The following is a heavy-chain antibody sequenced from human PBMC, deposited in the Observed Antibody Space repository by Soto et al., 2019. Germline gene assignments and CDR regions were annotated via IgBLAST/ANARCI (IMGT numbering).Heavy chain of an antibody. D-gene: IGHD2-21*02. J-gene: IGHJ6*02. CDR2: INAGNGNT. CDR1: GFTLTSYA. CDR3: ARGIGVCGGDCYPPPLHTEYGMDV. Sequence: ASVKVSSKAAGFTLTSYALHWVRQSPGQRLEWMGWINAGNGNTKYSQKFQGRVTITADEYTSTAYMELSSLRSEDTAVYYCARGIGVCGGDCYPPPLHTEYGMDVWGQGTTVTX. V-gene: IGHV1-3*01.